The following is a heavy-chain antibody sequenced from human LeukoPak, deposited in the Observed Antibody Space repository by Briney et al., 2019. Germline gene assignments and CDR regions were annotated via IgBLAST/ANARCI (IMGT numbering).Heavy chain of an antibody. CDR3: ARDRRGSENYHYFDY. CDR1: GFTFRSHG. CDR2: IWYDGSNK. J-gene: IGHJ4*02. V-gene: IGHV3-33*01. D-gene: IGHD3-10*01. Sequence: PGGSLRLSCAASGFTFRSHGMHWVRQAPGKGLEWVAVIWYDGSNKYYADSVKGRFTISRDNSKNTLYLEMISLRAEDTAVYYCARDRRGSENYHYFDYWGQGTLVTVSS.